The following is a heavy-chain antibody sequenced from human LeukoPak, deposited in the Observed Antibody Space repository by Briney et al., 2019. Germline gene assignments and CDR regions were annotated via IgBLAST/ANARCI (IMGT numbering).Heavy chain of an antibody. Sequence: SETLSLTCIVSGVSIRSDTYYWGWIRQPPGKGLEWIGNYHNGNSYYNPSLKSRVTISEDTSGNQFSLRVTSVTAADTAVYYCARLWDSTGLYFYYYMDVWGEGTTVTVSS. D-gene: IGHD6-25*01. CDR2: YHNGNS. CDR1: GVSIRSDTYY. V-gene: IGHV4-39*01. J-gene: IGHJ6*03. CDR3: ARLWDSTGLYFYYYMDV.